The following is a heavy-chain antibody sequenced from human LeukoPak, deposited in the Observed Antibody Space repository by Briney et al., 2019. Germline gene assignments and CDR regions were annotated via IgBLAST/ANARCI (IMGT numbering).Heavy chain of an antibody. J-gene: IGHJ4*02. Sequence: GGSLRLSCAASGFTFSSYAMSWGREAPGKGVGWGWAISGSGGSTYYAESVKGGFTISRDNSKNTLYLQMNSLRAEDTAVYYCWLGRVPPYSFDYWGQGTLVTVSS. V-gene: IGHV3-23*01. CDR3: WLGRVPPYSFDY. CDR2: ISGSGGST. D-gene: IGHD3/OR15-3a*01. CDR1: GFTFSSYA.